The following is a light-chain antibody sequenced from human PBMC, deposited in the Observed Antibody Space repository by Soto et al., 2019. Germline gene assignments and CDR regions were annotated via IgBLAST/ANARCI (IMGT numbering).Light chain of an antibody. CDR2: EVS. J-gene: IGLJ3*02. CDR3: SSYTSYNTWI. V-gene: IGLV2-14*01. Sequence: QSALTQPASVSGSPGQSITISCIGTSSDVGGHNYVSWYQQYPGKAPKLIISEVSDRPSGISNRFSGSTSGNTASLTISGLQAEDEADFYCSSYTSYNTWIFGGGTKLTVL. CDR1: SSDVGGHNY.